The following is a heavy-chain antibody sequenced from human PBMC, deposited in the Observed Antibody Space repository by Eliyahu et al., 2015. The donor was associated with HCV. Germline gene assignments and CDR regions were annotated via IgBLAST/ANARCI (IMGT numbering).Heavy chain of an antibody. CDR2: ISYDGSNK. CDR3: ARVGDYGSGSYSRYFDY. Sequence: QVQLVESGGGVVQPGXSLXLSCAAXGFTFXXYXMHXVRQAPGKGLEWVAVISYDGSNKYYADSVKGRFTISRDNSKNTLYLQMNSLRAEDTAVYYCARVGDYGSGSYSRYFDYWGQGTLVTVSS. J-gene: IGHJ4*02. CDR1: GFTFXXYX. D-gene: IGHD3-10*01. V-gene: IGHV3-30*04.